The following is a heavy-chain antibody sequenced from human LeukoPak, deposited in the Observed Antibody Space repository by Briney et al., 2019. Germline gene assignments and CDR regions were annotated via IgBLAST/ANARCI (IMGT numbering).Heavy chain of an antibody. D-gene: IGHD6-25*01. CDR2: IIPIFGTA. V-gene: IGHV1-69*13. CDR1: GGTFSSYA. Sequence: SVKVSCKASGGTFSSYAISWVRQAPGQALEWMGGIIPIFGTANYAQKFEGRVTITADESTSTAYMELSSLRSEDTAVYYCARESPVYSSASAFFDYWGQGTLVTVSS. J-gene: IGHJ4*02. CDR3: ARESPVYSSASAFFDY.